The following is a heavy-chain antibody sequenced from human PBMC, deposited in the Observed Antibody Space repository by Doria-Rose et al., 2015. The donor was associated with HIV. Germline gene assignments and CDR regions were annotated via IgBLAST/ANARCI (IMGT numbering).Heavy chain of an antibody. CDR2: ICSDDER. CDR3: ARIKSSRWYHKYYFDF. D-gene: IGHD6-13*01. V-gene: IGHV2-26*01. J-gene: IGHJ4*02. Sequence: QVTLEESGPVLVKPTETLTLTCTVSGVSLSSPGMGVSWIRQPPGKALEWLANICSDDERSYNTSLKSRLTISSGTYRSQLLLTRTDMDPVDTATYYCARIKSSRWYHKYYFDFWDQGTLVIVSA. CDR1: GVSLSSPGMG.